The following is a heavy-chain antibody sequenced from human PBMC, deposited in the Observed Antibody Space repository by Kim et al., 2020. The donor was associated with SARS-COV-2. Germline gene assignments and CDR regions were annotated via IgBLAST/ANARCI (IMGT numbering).Heavy chain of an antibody. CDR3: ARGLLAVAGTLGWFDP. J-gene: IGHJ5*02. V-gene: IGHV1-18*01. D-gene: IGHD6-19*01. Sequence: KLQGRVTMTTDTSTSTAYMELRSLRSDDTAVYYCARGLLAVAGTLGWFDPWGQGTLVTVSS.